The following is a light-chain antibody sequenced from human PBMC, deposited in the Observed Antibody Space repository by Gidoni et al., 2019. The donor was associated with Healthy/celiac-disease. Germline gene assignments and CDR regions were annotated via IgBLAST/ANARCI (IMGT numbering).Light chain of an antibody. CDR1: QSISSW. J-gene: IGKJ2*01. Sequence: IQMTQSPSTLSASVGDRVTITCRAIQSISSWLAWYQQKPGKAPKLLIYDAYSLESGVPSRFSVSGSGTEFTLTISSLQPDDFATYNCQQYNSYPLYTFGQGTKLEIK. CDR2: DAY. V-gene: IGKV1-5*01. CDR3: QQYNSYPLYT.